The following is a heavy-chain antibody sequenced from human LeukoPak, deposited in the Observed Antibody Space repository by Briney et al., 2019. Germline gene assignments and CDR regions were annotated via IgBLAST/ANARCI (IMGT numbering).Heavy chain of an antibody. Sequence: SETLSLTCAVSGGSISSGGYSWSWIRQPPGKGLEWIGYIYRSGSTYYNPSLKSRVTISVDRSKNQFSLKLSSVTAADTAVYYCARGYQLLSYWFDPWGQGTLVTVPS. CDR1: GGSISSGGYS. D-gene: IGHD2-2*01. J-gene: IGHJ5*02. CDR2: IYRSGST. V-gene: IGHV4-30-2*01. CDR3: ARGYQLLSYWFDP.